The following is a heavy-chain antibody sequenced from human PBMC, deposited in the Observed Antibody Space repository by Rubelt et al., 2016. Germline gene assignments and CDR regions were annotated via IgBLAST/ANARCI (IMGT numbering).Heavy chain of an antibody. CDR1: GGSIRSYY. Sequence: QVQLQESGPGLVKPSETLSLTCSVSGGSIRSYYWSWIRQPPGKGLEWIGYVFHSRSSNSNPSLMSRVTISADTSKNQFPLRLGSVTAADTAVYYCARGGTITQLDAFDIWGQGTMVTVSS. D-gene: IGHD1-1*01. CDR2: VFHSRSS. J-gene: IGHJ3*02. V-gene: IGHV4-59*01. CDR3: ARGGTITQLDAFDI.